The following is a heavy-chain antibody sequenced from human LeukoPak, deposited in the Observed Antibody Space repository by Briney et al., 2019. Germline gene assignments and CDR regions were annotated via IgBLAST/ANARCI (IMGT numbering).Heavy chain of an antibody. V-gene: IGHV4-59*11. D-gene: IGHD4-17*01. CDR2: ISYIRST. CDR3: ARDLVTVTKGFDI. Sequence: SETLSLTCAVSDDSFSSHYWTWIRQPPGQGLEWVGYISYIRSTNYNPSLNSRVTISIDTSKNQFSLKLSSVTAADTAVYYCARDLVTVTKGFDIWGQGTMVSVSS. J-gene: IGHJ3*02. CDR1: DDSFSSHY.